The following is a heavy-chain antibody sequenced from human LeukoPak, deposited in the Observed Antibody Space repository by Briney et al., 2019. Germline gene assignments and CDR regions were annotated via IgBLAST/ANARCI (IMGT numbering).Heavy chain of an antibody. CDR3: AREGQHDYGDEIFD. D-gene: IGHD4-17*01. V-gene: IGHV3-21*01. Sequence: PGGSLRLSCEPSGFTFSSYSMKWVRQAPGKGLKWVSSISSSSSYIYYADSVKGRFTISRDNAKNSLYLQMNSLRAEDTAVYYCAREGQHDYGDEIFDWGQGTLVTVSS. J-gene: IGHJ4*02. CDR2: ISSSSSYI. CDR1: GFTFSSYS.